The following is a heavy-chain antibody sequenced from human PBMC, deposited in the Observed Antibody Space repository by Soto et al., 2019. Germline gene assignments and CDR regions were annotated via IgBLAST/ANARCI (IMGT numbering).Heavy chain of an antibody. CDR1: GDSISDTIYY. D-gene: IGHD6-19*01. V-gene: IGHV4-39*01. J-gene: IGHJ4*02. CDR3: ARHLKAVAAAMDY. CDR2: IHYSGST. Sequence: SETLSLTYRVSGDSISDTIYYWGWIRQAPGKGLEWIGSIHYSGSTQFHPSLKTRVTISVDTSKNEFSLRLRSVTAADTAVYYCARHLKAVAAAMDYWGQGIPVTVSS.